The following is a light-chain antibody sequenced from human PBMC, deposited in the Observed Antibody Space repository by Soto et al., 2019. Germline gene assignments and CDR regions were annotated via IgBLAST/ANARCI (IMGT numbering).Light chain of an antibody. CDR3: QQYNNWPPWT. CDR2: GAS. J-gene: IGKJ1*01. V-gene: IGKV3-15*01. CDR1: QSVSSN. Sequence: EIVMTQSPATLSVSPGERATLSCRASQSVSSNLAWYQQKPGQAPRLLIYGASTRATGIPARFSGSGSGTEVTLTISSLQSEDCAVDYCQQYNNWPPWTFGQGTKVEIK.